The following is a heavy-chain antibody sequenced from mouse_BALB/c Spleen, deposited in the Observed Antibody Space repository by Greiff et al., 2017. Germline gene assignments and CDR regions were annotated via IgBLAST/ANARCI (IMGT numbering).Heavy chain of an antibody. Sequence: EVQVVESGGGLVQPGGSLRLSCATSGFTFTDYYMSWVRQPPGKALEWLGFIRNKANGYTTEYSASVKGRFTISRDNSQSILYLQMNTLRAEDSATYYCARVYGNYAFAYWGQGTLVTVSA. D-gene: IGHD2-1*01. CDR3: ARVYGNYAFAY. CDR1: GFTFTDYY. CDR2: IRNKANGYTT. J-gene: IGHJ3*01. V-gene: IGHV7-3*02.